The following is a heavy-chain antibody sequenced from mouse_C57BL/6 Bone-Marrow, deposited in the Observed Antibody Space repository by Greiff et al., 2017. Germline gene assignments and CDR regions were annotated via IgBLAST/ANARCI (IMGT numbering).Heavy chain of an antibody. CDR1: GYAFSSYW. CDR2: IYPGDGDT. D-gene: IGHD1-1*01. V-gene: IGHV1-80*01. CDR3: ARYYGSSYSYYFDY. J-gene: IGHJ2*01. Sequence: VKLQESGAELVKPGASVKISCKASGYAFSSYWMNWVKQRPGKGLEWIGQIYPGDGDTNYNGKFKGKATLTADKSSSTAYMQLSSLTSEDSAVYFCARYYGSSYSYYFDYWGQGTTLTVSS.